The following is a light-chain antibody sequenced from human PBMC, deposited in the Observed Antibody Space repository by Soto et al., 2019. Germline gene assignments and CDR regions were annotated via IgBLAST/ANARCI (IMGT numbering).Light chain of an antibody. J-gene: IGKJ1*01. CDR3: QQYLTSAQT. V-gene: IGKV3-20*01. Sequence: EIVLTQSPGTLSLSPGESATLSCRASQTVGSNYLAWYQQRPGQAPRLLIYAASSRATGIPDRISASGSGTDVTLTISRLEPEDFAVYYCQQYLTSAQTFGQGTKVELK. CDR1: QTVGSNY. CDR2: AAS.